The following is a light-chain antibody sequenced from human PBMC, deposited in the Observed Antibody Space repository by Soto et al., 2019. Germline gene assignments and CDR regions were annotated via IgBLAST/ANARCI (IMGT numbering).Light chain of an antibody. CDR3: QQYAASPRT. CDR2: GAS. CDR1: QSVSNNY. Sequence: EIVLTQSPGTLSLSPRERATLSCRASQSVSNNYLAWYQHRPGQAPRLLIYGASTRAPGIPDRFSGSGSGTDSTLTISILEPEDFSVYYCQQYAASPRTFGQGTQV. V-gene: IGKV3-20*01. J-gene: IGKJ1*01.